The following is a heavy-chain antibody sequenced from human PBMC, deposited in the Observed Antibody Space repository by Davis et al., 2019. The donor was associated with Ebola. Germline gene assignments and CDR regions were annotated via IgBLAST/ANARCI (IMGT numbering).Heavy chain of an antibody. CDR2: ISGSDGRT. Sequence: GESLKISCAASGFTFSSYAMTWVRQAPGKGLECVSGISGSDGRTYYAESVKGRFTISRDNSKNTLHLQMNSLRVEDTAVYYCAKRWQVRYFGYWGQGTLVTVSS. CDR1: GFTFSSYA. V-gene: IGHV3-23*01. J-gene: IGHJ4*02. D-gene: IGHD4-23*01. CDR3: AKRWQVRYFGY.